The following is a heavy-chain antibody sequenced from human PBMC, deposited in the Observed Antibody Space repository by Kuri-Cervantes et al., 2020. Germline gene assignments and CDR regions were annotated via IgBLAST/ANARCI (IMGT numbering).Heavy chain of an antibody. J-gene: IGHJ4*02. CDR1: GFTFSSYA. V-gene: IGHV3-30-3*01. CDR3: ARDPSDYYYDSSGLFDY. CDR2: ISHDGSNK. Sequence: GESLKISCAASGFTFSSYAMHWVRQAPGKGLEWVAVISHDGSNKYYADSVKGRFTISRDNAKNSLYLQMNSLRAEDTAVYYCARDPSDYYYDSSGLFDYWGQGTLVTVSS. D-gene: IGHD3-22*01.